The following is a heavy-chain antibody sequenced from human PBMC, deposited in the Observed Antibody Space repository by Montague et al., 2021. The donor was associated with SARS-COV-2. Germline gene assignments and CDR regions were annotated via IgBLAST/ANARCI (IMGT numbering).Heavy chain of an antibody. Sequence: TKNSGKTNYNPSLKGRVTISVDTSKNQFSLRLSSVTAAETAVYYCARGYCSGSGCYYYYGMDVWGQGTTVTVSS. CDR3: ARGYCSGSGCYYYYGMDV. V-gene: IGHV4-34*01. CDR2: TKNSGKT. D-gene: IGHD2-15*01. J-gene: IGHJ6*02.